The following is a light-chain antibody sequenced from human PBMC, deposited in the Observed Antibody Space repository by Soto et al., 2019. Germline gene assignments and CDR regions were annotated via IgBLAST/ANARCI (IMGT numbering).Light chain of an antibody. J-gene: IGLJ2*01. CDR2: DVS. CDR3: CSYAGSYTFV. CDR1: SIDVGGYNY. Sequence: SALTQPRPVSGSPGQSPTISCTGTSIDVGGYNYVSWYQQHPGKAPKLMIYDVSKRPSGVPDRFSGSKSGNTASLTISGLQAEDEADYYCCSYAGSYTFVFGGGTQLTVL. V-gene: IGLV2-11*01.